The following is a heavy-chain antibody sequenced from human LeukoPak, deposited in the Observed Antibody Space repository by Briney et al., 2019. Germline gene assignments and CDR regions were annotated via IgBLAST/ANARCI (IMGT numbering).Heavy chain of an antibody. Sequence: ASVKVSCKASGYTFTGYYMHWVRQAPGQGLEWMGGIIPIFGTANYAQKFQGRVTITTDESTSTAYMELSSLRYEDTAVYYCAIHDFWSGYPSTAGGYYYYYMDVWGKGTTVTVSS. J-gene: IGHJ6*03. CDR2: IIPIFGTA. D-gene: IGHD3-3*01. V-gene: IGHV1-69*05. CDR1: GYTFTGYY. CDR3: AIHDFWSGYPSTAGGYYYYYMDV.